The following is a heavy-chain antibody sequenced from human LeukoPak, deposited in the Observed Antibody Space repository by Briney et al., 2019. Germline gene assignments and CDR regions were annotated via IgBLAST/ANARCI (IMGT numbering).Heavy chain of an antibody. CDR3: AKSGYNRFDY. CDR1: GFTFSSFW. V-gene: IGHV3-7*03. D-gene: IGHD5-24*01. Sequence: GGSLRLSCAASGFTFSSFWMNWVRQAPGKGLEWVANIKEDGSEKYYVDSVKGRFTISRDNAKNSLYLQMNSLRAEDTAVYYCAKSGYNRFDYWGQGTLVTVSS. CDR2: IKEDGSEK. J-gene: IGHJ4*02.